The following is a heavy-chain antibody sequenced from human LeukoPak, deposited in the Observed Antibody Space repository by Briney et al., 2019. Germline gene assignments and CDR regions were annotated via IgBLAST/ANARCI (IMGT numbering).Heavy chain of an antibody. V-gene: IGHV3-23*01. CDR1: GFTFSSYA. Sequence: PGGSLRLSCTASGFTFSSYAMNWVRQAPGKGLEWVSSICGGAGGAAYADSVKGRFTISRDNSKNTLYLQMSSLRAKDTAVYYCVRDDGDDYLWGSHGAFDFWGQGAMVTVSS. CDR3: VRDDGDDYLWGSHGAFDF. J-gene: IGHJ3*01. CDR2: ICGGAGGA. D-gene: IGHD3-16*01.